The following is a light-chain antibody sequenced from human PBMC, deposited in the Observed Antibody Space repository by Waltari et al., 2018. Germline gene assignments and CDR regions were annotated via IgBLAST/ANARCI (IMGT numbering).Light chain of an antibody. V-gene: IGLV1-47*01. Sequence: QSGLTQSPSASGTPGQSVTISCSGGASTIGSYNVYWYQQLPGTAPKLLIYRDERRPSGVPARFSGSKAVTSASLTISGLRSEDAADYYCAAWDDILTAWVFGGGTKLTVL. CDR1: ASTIGSYN. CDR2: RDE. CDR3: AAWDDILTAWV. J-gene: IGLJ3*02.